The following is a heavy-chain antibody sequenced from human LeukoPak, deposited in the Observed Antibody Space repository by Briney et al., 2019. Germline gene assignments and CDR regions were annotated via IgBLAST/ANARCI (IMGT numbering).Heavy chain of an antibody. CDR2: IIPILGIA. D-gene: IGHD1-14*01. CDR1: GGTFSSYA. J-gene: IGHJ4*02. V-gene: IGHV1-69*04. CDR3: ASHTKGATTFDY. Sequence: ASVKVSCKASGGTFSSYAISWVRQAPGQGLEWMGRIIPILGIANYAQKFQGRVTITADKSTSTAYMELSSLRSEDTAVYYCASHTKGATTFDYWGQGTLVTVSS.